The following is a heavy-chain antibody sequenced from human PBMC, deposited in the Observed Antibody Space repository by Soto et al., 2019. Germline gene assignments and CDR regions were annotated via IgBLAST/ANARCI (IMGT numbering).Heavy chain of an antibody. CDR2: IYHSGST. Sequence: TSETLSLTCAVSGGSISSSNWWSWVRQPPGKGLEWIGEIYHSGSTNYNPSLKSRVTISVDKSKNQFSLKLSSVTAADTAVYYCARELRITMIVGAFDIWGPGTMVTVSS. CDR3: ARELRITMIVGAFDI. J-gene: IGHJ3*02. CDR1: GGSISSSNW. V-gene: IGHV4-4*02. D-gene: IGHD3-22*01.